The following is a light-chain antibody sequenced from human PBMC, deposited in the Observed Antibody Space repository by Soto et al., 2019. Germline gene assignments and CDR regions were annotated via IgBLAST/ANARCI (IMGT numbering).Light chain of an antibody. CDR2: GAS. V-gene: IGKV3-15*01. Sequence: EIVMTQSPATLAVFPGERATLSSRASQSVGRNLAWYQQQPGQAPRLLIYGASTRATSFPARFSGSGSGTDFTLTISSLQSEDFAVYYCQQYNNWPWTFGQGTKVDIK. CDR3: QQYNNWPWT. J-gene: IGKJ1*01. CDR1: QSVGRN.